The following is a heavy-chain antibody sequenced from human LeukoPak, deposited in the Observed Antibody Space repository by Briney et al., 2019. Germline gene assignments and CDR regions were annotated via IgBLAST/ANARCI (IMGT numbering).Heavy chain of an antibody. J-gene: IGHJ3*02. CDR1: GFTFSSYW. CDR3: ARDISPIVVVPAATDDAFDI. D-gene: IGHD2-2*01. V-gene: IGHV3-48*04. Sequence: GGSLRLSCAASGFTFSSYWMSWVRQAPGKGLEWVSYISSSGSTIYYADSVKGRFTISRDNAKNSLYLQMNSLRAEDTAVYYCARDISPIVVVPAATDDAFDIWGQGTMVTVSS. CDR2: ISSSGSTI.